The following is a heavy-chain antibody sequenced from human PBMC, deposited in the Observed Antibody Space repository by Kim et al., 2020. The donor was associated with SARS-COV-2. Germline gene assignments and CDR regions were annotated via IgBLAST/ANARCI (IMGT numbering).Heavy chain of an antibody. Sequence: GGSLRLSCAASGFTFINYWMHWVRQAPGKGLVWVSHINSNGSNTNYADSVKGRFTISRDNAKNTLYLQMNSLRGEDTAVYYCVRDKAATADLLGYWGQGT. D-gene: IGHD6-25*01. V-gene: IGHV3-74*01. CDR1: GFTFINYW. CDR3: VRDKAATADLLGY. CDR2: INSNGSNT. J-gene: IGHJ4*02.